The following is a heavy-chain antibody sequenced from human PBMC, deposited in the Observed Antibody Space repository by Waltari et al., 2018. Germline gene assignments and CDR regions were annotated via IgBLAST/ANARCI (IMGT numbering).Heavy chain of an antibody. CDR2: IIPIFGTA. CDR3: ASKYCSSTSCYPDYFDY. CDR1: GGTFSSYA. V-gene: IGHV1-69*12. D-gene: IGHD2-2*01. J-gene: IGHJ4*02. Sequence: QVQLVQSGAEVKKPGSSVKVSCKASGGTFSSYAISWVRQAPGQGLEWMGGIIPIFGTAHYAEKFQGRVTITADESTSTAYMELSSLRSEDTAVYYCASKYCSSTSCYPDYFDYWGQGTLVTVSS.